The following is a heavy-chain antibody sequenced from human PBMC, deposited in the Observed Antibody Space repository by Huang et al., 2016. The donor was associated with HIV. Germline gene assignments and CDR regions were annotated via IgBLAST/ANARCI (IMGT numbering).Heavy chain of an antibody. Sequence: QVQLVESGGGVVQPGRSLRLSCAASGFTFSTYGMHWVRQAPGKGVEWWTVISYDGSEKYYADSVKGRFTSSRENSNNTLYLQMNSLRADDTAVYYCVKDQGHTFMVRYHFDFWGQGTLVTVSS. CDR3: VKDQGHTFMVRYHFDF. D-gene: IGHD3-10*01. J-gene: IGHJ4*02. V-gene: IGHV3-30*18. CDR2: ISYDGSEK. CDR1: GFTFSTYG.